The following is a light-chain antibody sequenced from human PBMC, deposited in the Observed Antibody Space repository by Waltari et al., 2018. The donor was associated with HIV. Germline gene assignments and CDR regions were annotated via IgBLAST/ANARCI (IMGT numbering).Light chain of an antibody. CDR1: SSDIGAYAY. CDR3: SSYTRKNTYV. V-gene: IGLV2-14*03. J-gene: IGLJ1*01. Sequence: QSALTQPASVSGSPGQSITISCTGTSSDIGAYAYVSWFQQHAGKAPKVLIYEVSNRPSGISSPFSGSRSGNTATLSISGLQADDEADYYCSSYTRKNTYVFGSGTKVTVL. CDR2: EVS.